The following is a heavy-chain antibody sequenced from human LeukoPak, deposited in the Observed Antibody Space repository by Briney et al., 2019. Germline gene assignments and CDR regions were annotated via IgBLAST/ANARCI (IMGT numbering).Heavy chain of an antibody. D-gene: IGHD2-8*01. CDR3: APIGGWGSYPLDN. CDR1: GFTFSSYT. J-gene: IGHJ4*02. V-gene: IGHV3-23*01. CDR2: ISVDGGRT. Sequence: GGSLRLSCAASGFTFSSYTMSWVRQAPGKELEWVSSISVDGGRTTYADSVKGRFTISRDNSKNTLYLQMNRLRVDDTAVYYCAPIGGWGSYPLDNWGQGPLVTVSS.